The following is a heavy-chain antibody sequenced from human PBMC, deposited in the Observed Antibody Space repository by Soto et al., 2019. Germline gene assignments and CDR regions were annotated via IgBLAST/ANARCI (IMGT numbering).Heavy chain of an antibody. J-gene: IGHJ4*02. Sequence: QVQLVQSGAEVKKPGASVKVSCEGSGYTFIDYYMHWVRQAPGQGFEWMGRISPKSGGTNYAQKFQGRVTMTWDTSLNTAYMELSSLMSEDTAVYYCARPPAYISAWYYFDLWGQGTLVTVSS. CDR2: ISPKSGGT. CDR1: GYTFIDYY. V-gene: IGHV1-2*02. CDR3: ARPPAYISAWYYFDL. D-gene: IGHD6-19*01.